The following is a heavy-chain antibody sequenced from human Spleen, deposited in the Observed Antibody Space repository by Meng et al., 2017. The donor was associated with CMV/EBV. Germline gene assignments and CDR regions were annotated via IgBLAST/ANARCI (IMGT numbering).Heavy chain of an antibody. CDR1: GVSVSSNKL. V-gene: IGHV4-4*02. J-gene: IGHJ4*02. CDR3: ARGPPFRD. CDR2: IHHSGST. Sequence: TLSLTCSVSGVSVSSNKLWKWVRQPPGKGLEWIAEIHHSGSTNYNPSLKGRVTISLDKSKNQFSLKLSSVTAADTAVYYCARGPPFRDWGQGTLVTVSS.